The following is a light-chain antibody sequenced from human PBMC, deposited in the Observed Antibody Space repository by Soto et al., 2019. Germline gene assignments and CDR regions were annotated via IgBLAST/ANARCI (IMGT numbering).Light chain of an antibody. CDR1: QSISSY. CDR3: QQYNNYPYT. CDR2: KAS. J-gene: IGKJ2*01. Sequence: DIQMTQSPSTLSASVGDRVTITCRASQSISSYLAWYQQKPGKAPKVLIYKASSLKSGVPSRFSGSGSWTDFTLTISSLQPDDFATYYCQQYNNYPYTFGQGTKLEIK. V-gene: IGKV1-5*03.